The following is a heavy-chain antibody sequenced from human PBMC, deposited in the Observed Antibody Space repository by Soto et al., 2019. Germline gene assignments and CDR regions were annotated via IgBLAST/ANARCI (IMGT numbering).Heavy chain of an antibody. J-gene: IGHJ4*02. CDR3: ARLTMSRGFAY. CDR2: IYYSGST. Sequence: QLQLQESGPGLAKPSETLSLICTVSGGSISSSSYYWGWIRQPPGKGLEWIGNIYYSGSTTYNSSLKSRVTISVDASKNQFSLKLSSVTAADTALYYCARLTMSRGFAYWGQGTLVSVSS. D-gene: IGHD3-10*01. CDR1: GGSISSSSYY. V-gene: IGHV4-39*01.